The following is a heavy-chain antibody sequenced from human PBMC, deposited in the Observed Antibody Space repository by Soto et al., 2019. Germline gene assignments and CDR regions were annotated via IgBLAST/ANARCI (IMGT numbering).Heavy chain of an antibody. CDR2: IIAGNGQT. CDR3: APSAVGVTTEYFQF. J-gene: IGHJ1*01. D-gene: IGHD1-26*01. Sequence: GASVKVSCKASGYTFTSYAMHWVRQAPGQSLEWMGWIIAGNGQTKYSQSFQGRITITRDSSTSTAYMELNSLRPDDTAVYYCAPSAVGVTTEYFQFWGQGTLVTVSS. V-gene: IGHV1-3*01. CDR1: GYTFTSYA.